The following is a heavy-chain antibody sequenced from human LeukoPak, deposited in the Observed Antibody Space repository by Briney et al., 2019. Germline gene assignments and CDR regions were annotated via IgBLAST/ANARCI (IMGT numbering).Heavy chain of an antibody. D-gene: IGHD5-18*01. CDR1: GFTFSSYA. Sequence: GGSLRLSCAASGFTFSSYAMSWVRQAPGKGLEWVGRSRNKAKSPTTEYAASVKGRFTISRDNSNNSVWLQMNSLKTEDTAVYYCALWSYYYYGLDVWGQGTTVTVSS. CDR2: SRNKAKSPTT. CDR3: ALWSYYYYGLDV. J-gene: IGHJ6*02. V-gene: IGHV3-72*01.